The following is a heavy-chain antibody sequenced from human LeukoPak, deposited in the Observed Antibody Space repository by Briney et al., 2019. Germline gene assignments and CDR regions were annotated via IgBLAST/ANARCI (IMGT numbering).Heavy chain of an antibody. D-gene: IGHD6-19*01. CDR3: AKDCSAIAVVDYFDY. CDR2: ISGSGGST. V-gene: IGHV3-23*01. Sequence: GGSLRLSCAASGFTFSSYAMSWVRQAPGKGLKWVSAISGSGGSTYYADSVKGRFTISRDNSKNTLYLQMNSLRAENTAVYYCAKDCSAIAVVDYFDYWGQGTLVTVSS. J-gene: IGHJ4*02. CDR1: GFTFSSYA.